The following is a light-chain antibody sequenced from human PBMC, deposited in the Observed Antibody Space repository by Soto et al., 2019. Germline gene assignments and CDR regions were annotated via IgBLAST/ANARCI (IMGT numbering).Light chain of an antibody. V-gene: IGLV2-14*01. CDR3: CSYAGSSTYV. J-gene: IGLJ1*01. CDR2: EVS. Sequence: QSVLTQPASVSVSPGQSITISCTGTSSDVGGYNYVSWYQQHPGKAPKLMIYEVSNRPSGVSDRFSGSKSGNTASLTISGLQAEDEADYYCCSYAGSSTYVFGIGTKVTVL. CDR1: SSDVGGYNY.